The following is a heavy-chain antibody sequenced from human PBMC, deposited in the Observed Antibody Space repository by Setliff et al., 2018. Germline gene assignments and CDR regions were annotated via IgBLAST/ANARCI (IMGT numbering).Heavy chain of an antibody. CDR3: AKSAESDFWSGYYDY. Sequence: GGFLRLSCAASGFTFSSYGMHWVRQAPGKGLEWVAVIWYDGSNKYYADSVKGRFTISRDNSKNTLYLQMNSLRAEDTAVYYCAKSAESDFWSGYYDYWGQGTLVTVSS. D-gene: IGHD3-3*01. CDR1: GFTFSSYG. V-gene: IGHV3-30*02. CDR2: IWYDGSNK. J-gene: IGHJ4*02.